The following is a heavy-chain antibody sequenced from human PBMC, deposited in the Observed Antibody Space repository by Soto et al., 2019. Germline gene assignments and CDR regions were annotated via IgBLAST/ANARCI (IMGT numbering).Heavy chain of an antibody. J-gene: IGHJ4*02. V-gene: IGHV3-23*01. CDR1: GFTFSSYG. D-gene: IGHD1-26*01. CDR3: AKARTDQRGTYFPFDY. Sequence: EVQLLESGGGFVQPGGSLRLSCAASGFTFSSYGMSWVRQAPGKGLEWVASINNSGSRTYHADSVKGRFTIPRDNSKNTLYLQMNSLRAEDTAVYYCAKARTDQRGTYFPFDYWGQGTLVTVSS. CDR2: INNSGSRT.